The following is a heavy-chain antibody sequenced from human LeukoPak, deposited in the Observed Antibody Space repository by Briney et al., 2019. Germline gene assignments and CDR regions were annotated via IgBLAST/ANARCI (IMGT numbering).Heavy chain of an antibody. D-gene: IGHD2-15*01. Sequence: PGGSLRLSCAASGLTFSSYEMNWVRQAPGKGLEWVPYIGSSGSTIYYADSVKGRFTIPRDNAKNSLYLQMNSLRAEDTAVYYCARSGYCSGGGCYYYDGMDVWGQGTTVTVSS. CDR3: ARSGYCSGGGCYYYDGMDV. J-gene: IGHJ6*02. V-gene: IGHV3-48*03. CDR2: IGSSGSTI. CDR1: GLTFSSYE.